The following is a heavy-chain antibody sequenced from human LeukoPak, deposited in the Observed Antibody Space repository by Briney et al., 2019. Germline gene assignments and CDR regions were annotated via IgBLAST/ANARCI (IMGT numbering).Heavy chain of an antibody. J-gene: IGHJ4*02. CDR1: GFTFSDYY. Sequence: GGSLRLSCAASGFTFSDYYMNWIRQAPGKGLQWISRIGSDGRNIDYADSVKGRFIISRDNAKKSLYLQMNSLRAEDTAVYYCAREQWLFSWGQGTLVTVSS. D-gene: IGHD6-19*01. CDR2: IGSDGRNI. CDR3: AREQWLFS. V-gene: IGHV3-11*04.